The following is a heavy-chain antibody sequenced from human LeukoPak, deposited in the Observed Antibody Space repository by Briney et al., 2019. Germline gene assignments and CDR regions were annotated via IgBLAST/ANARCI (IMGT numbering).Heavy chain of an antibody. Sequence: WGSLRLSCAASGFTFSSYAMSWLRQAPGKGLEWVSATSGSGGSTYYADSVKGRFTISRDNSKNTLYLQMNSLRDEDTAVYYWAKVAFGKHYYYCGMDVWGQGTTVTVSS. J-gene: IGHJ6*02. CDR2: TSGSGGST. V-gene: IGHV3-23*01. CDR3: AKVAFGKHYYYCGMDV. D-gene: IGHD3-10*01. CDR1: GFTFSSYA.